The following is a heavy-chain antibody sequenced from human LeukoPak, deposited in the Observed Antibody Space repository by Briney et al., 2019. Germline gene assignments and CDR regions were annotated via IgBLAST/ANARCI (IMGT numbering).Heavy chain of an antibody. D-gene: IGHD6-19*01. CDR1: GFTFISYP. CDR3: ATSSGWYPKYFDY. CDR2: ISGSGGDT. V-gene: IGHV3-23*01. J-gene: IGHJ4*02. Sequence: QPGGSLRLSCAASGFTFISYPMSWVRQAPGKGLEWVSAISGSGGDTYYADSVKGRFTISRDNSKNTLYLQMNSLRAEDTALYYCATSSGWYPKYFDYWGQGTLVTVSS.